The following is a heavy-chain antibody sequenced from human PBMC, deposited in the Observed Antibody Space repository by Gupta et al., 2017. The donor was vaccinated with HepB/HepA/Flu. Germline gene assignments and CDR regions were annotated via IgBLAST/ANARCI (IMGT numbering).Heavy chain of an antibody. Sequence: EVQLVESGGGLIQPGGSLRLSCAASGVTVRSNYMSWVRQAPGKGLEWVSVIYSDGSTYYADSVQGRFTISRDNSKNTLYLQMNSLRAEDTAVYYCARDIRYCSRTSCSYYFDYWGQGTLVTVSS. V-gene: IGHV3-53*01. J-gene: IGHJ4*02. CDR2: IYSDGST. D-gene: IGHD2-2*01. CDR3: ARDIRYCSRTSCSYYFDY. CDR1: GVTVRSNY.